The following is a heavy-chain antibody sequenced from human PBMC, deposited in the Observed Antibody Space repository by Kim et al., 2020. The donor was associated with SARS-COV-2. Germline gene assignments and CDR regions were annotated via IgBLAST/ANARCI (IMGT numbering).Heavy chain of an antibody. V-gene: IGHV3-23*01. CDR3: AKVRRTYGDFDY. J-gene: IGHJ4*02. CDR1: GFIFSSYA. CDR2: ISDSGGST. Sequence: GGSLRLSCAASGFIFSSYAMSWVRQAPGKGLEWVSGISDSGGSTYYADSVKGRFTISREYSENTLYLQMNSLRVEDTAVYYCAKVRRTYGDFDYWGQGTLVTVSS. D-gene: IGHD4-17*01.